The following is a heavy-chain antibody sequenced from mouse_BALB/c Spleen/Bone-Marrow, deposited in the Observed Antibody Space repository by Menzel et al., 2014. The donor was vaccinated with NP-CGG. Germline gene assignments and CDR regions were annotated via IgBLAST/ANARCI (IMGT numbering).Heavy chain of an antibody. J-gene: IGHJ4*01. Sequence: VQLQQSGTGLVAPSQSPSITCTVSGFSLTSYGVSWVRQPPGKGLEWLGVIWGDGSTNYHSALISRLSISKDNSKSQVFLKQNSLQTDDTATYYCAKQDYYRYDYAMDYWGQGTSVTVSS. CDR2: IWGDGST. V-gene: IGHV2-3*01. CDR3: AKQDYYRYDYAMDY. D-gene: IGHD2-14*01. CDR1: GFSLTSYG.